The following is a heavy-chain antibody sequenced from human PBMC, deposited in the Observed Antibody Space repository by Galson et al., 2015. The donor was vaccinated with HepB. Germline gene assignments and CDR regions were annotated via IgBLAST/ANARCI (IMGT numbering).Heavy chain of an antibody. Sequence: SLRLSCAASGFTFSDHYMDWVRQAPGKGLEWVGRIRNKANSYTTEYVASVKGRFSISRDDSKNSLYLQMNSLKSEDTAVYYCTRGGGVPPYYCAMDVWGQGTTVTVSS. CDR1: GFTFSDHY. CDR3: TRGGGVPPYYCAMDV. D-gene: IGHD2-8*02. J-gene: IGHJ6*02. V-gene: IGHV3-72*01. CDR2: IRNKANSYTT.